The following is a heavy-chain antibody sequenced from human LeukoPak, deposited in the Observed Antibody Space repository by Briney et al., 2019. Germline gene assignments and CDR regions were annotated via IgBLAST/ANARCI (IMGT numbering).Heavy chain of an antibody. CDR3: ARRGIGRKLPRGFDP. V-gene: IGHV4-34*01. CDR2: INHSGST. Sequence: SKTLSLTCAVYGGSFSGYYWSWIRQPPGKGLEWIGEINHSGSTNYNPSLKSRVTISVDTSKNQFSLKLSSVTAADTAVYYCARRGIGRKLPRGFDPWGQGTLVTVSS. D-gene: IGHD1-26*01. CDR1: GGSFSGYY. J-gene: IGHJ5*02.